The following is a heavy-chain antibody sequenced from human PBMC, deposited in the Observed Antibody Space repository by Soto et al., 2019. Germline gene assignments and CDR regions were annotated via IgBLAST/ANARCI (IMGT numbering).Heavy chain of an antibody. J-gene: IGHJ4*02. D-gene: IGHD3-22*01. CDR3: ARGSIWQKYYDSRGYFDY. V-gene: IGHV3-21*01. CDR2: ISSSSSYI. Sequence: GGSLRLSCAASGFTFSSYSMNWVRQAPGKGLEWVSSISSSSSYIYYADSVKGRFTISRDNAKNSLYLQMNSLRAEDTAVYYCARGSIWQKYYDSRGYFDYWGQGTLVTVSS. CDR1: GFTFSSYS.